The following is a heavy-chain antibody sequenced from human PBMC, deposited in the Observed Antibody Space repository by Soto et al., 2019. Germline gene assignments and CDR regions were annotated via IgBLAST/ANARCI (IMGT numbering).Heavy chain of an antibody. V-gene: IGHV3-9*01. CDR3: AKDIRYRASGYELPSDY. Sequence: EVQLVESGGGLVQPGRSLRLSCAASGFTFDDYAMHWVRQAPGKGLVWVSGISLNSGSIGYADSVKGRFTISRDNAKNSLYLQMNSLRAEDTALYYCAKDIRYRASGYELPSDYWGQGTLVTVSS. CDR2: ISLNSGSI. D-gene: IGHD5-12*01. J-gene: IGHJ4*02. CDR1: GFTFDDYA.